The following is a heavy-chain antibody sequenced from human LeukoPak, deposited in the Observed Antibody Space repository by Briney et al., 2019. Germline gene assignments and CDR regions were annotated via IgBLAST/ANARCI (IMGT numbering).Heavy chain of an antibody. CDR1: GGSFSGYY. CDR2: INHSGST. CDR3: ARVGPPQVPKNYYYYGMDV. J-gene: IGHJ6*02. Sequence: SETLSLTCAVYGGSFSGYYWSWIRQPPGKGLEWIGEINHSGSTNYNPSLKSRVTISVDTSKNQFSLKLSSVTAADTAVYYCARVGPPQVPKNYYYYGMDVWGQGTTVTVSS. D-gene: IGHD2-2*01. V-gene: IGHV4-34*01.